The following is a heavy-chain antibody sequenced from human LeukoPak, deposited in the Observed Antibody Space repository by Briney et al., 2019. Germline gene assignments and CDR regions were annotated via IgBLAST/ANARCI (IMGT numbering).Heavy chain of an antibody. CDR1: GGSISSSNW. Sequence: SAALSLTCAVSGGSISSSNWWSWVRQPPGKGLEWIGEISHSGNTNYSPSLKSRVTISVDKSKSQFSLKLSSVTAADTAVYYCTRQYAGDDAFDIWGQGTMVTVSS. J-gene: IGHJ3*02. V-gene: IGHV4-4*02. CDR2: ISHSGNT. D-gene: IGHD6-13*01. CDR3: TRQYAGDDAFDI.